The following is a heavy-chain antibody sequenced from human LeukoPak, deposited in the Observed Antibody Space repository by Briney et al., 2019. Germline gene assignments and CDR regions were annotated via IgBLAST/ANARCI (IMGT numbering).Heavy chain of an antibody. J-gene: IGHJ4*02. CDR3: ARGAASLRAFDY. V-gene: IGHV4-34*01. Sequence: SETLSLTCADYGGSFSGYYWSWIRQPPGKGLEWIGEINHSGSTNYNPSLKSRVTISVDTSKNQFSLKLSSVTAADTAVYYCARGAASLRAFDYWGQGTLVTVSS. D-gene: IGHD3-16*01. CDR1: GGSFSGYY. CDR2: INHSGST.